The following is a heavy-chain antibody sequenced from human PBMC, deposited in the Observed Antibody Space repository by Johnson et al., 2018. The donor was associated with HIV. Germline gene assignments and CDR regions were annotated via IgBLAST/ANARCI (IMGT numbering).Heavy chain of an antibody. D-gene: IGHD3-22*01. CDR2: VSYDGRNQ. J-gene: IGHJ3*02. CDR1: GFTFSIYA. Sequence: QVQLVESGGGLVQPGGSLRLSCAASGFTFSIYAMHWVRQAPGTGLEWVALVSYDGRNQYHADSVKGRFTISRDNAMNSVYLQMNSLRAEDTAVYSCARGDHYDSSGFYFGDAFDIWGQGTRVTVSS. CDR3: ARGDHYDSSGFYFGDAFDI. V-gene: IGHV3-30-3*01.